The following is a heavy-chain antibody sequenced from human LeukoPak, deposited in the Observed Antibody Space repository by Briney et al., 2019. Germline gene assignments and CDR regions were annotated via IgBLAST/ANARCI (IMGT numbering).Heavy chain of an antibody. J-gene: IGHJ3*02. Sequence: PSETLSLTCTVSGGSISSYYWSWIRQPPGKGLEWIGYIYYSGSTNYNPSLKSRVAISVDTSKNQFSLKLSSVTAADTAVYYCARDLRDIVVVPAASPAFDIWGQGTLVTVSS. V-gene: IGHV4-59*12. CDR1: GGSISSYY. CDR2: IYYSGST. CDR3: ARDLRDIVVVPAASPAFDI. D-gene: IGHD2-2*01.